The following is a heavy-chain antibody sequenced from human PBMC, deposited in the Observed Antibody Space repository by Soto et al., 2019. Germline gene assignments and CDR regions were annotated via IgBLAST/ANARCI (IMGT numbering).Heavy chain of an antibody. V-gene: IGHV4-39*01. Sequence: SETLSLTCTVSGGSISSSSYYWGWIRQPPGKGLEWIGSIYYSGSTYYSPSLKSRVTISVDTSKNQFSLKLSSVTAADTAVYYCARHPSNSWAYYYYMDVWGKGTTVTVSS. CDR1: GGSISSSSYY. J-gene: IGHJ6*03. CDR2: IYYSGST. CDR3: ARHPSNSWAYYYYMDV. D-gene: IGHD6-6*01.